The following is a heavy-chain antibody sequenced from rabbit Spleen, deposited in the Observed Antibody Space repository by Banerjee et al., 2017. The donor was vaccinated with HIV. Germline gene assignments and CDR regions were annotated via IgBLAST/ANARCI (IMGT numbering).Heavy chain of an antibody. Sequence: QSLEESGGDLVKPGASLTLTCTASGVSFSGSSYMCWVRQAPGKGLEWIACIEAGSSGFTYFANWAKGRFTISKTSSTTVTLQMTSLTAADTATYFCARDTGSSFSSYGMDLWGPGTLVTVS. CDR1: GVSFSGSSY. J-gene: IGHJ6*01. CDR2: IEAGSSGFT. D-gene: IGHD8-1*01. CDR3: ARDTGSSFSSYGMDL. V-gene: IGHV1S40*01.